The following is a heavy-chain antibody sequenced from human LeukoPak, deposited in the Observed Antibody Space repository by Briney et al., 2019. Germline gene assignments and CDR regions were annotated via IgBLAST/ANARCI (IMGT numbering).Heavy chain of an antibody. CDR2: IYYSGST. D-gene: IGHD6-13*01. Sequence: SETLSLTCTVSGGSISSYYWSWIRQPPGKGLEWVGYIYYSGSTNYNPSLKSRVTISVDTSKNQFSLKLSSVTAADTAVYYCARGPIWTAAAVRGNYYYMDVWRKGTTVTVSS. CDR1: GGSISSYY. J-gene: IGHJ6*03. CDR3: ARGPIWTAAAVRGNYYYMDV. V-gene: IGHV4-59*01.